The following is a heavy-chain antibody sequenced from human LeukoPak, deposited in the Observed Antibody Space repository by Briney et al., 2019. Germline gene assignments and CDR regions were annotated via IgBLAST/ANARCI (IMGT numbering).Heavy chain of an antibody. CDR3: ARGRNDNGGMFFDS. J-gene: IGHJ4*02. CDR1: GGSIRSFY. D-gene: IGHD4-23*01. CDR2: ISYSGYT. Sequence: PSETLSLTCTVSGGSIRSFYWSWIRQAPGRGLEWIGFISYSGYTSYSPSLKSRVAIPVGTSRSQFSLRLSSMTAADTAIYYCARGRNDNGGMFFDSWAQGTLVTVSS. V-gene: IGHV4-59*01.